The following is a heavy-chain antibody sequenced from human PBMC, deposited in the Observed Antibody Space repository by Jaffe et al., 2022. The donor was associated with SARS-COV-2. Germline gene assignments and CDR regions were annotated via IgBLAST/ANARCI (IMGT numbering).Heavy chain of an antibody. CDR3: ARESDTSMISGINY. J-gene: IGHJ4*02. Sequence: QVQLVESGGGVVQPGRSLRLSCAASGFTFSDYGMHWVRQAPGKGLEWVAVIWYDGSNRYHADSVKGRFIISRDNSKNTLYLQMNSLGVEDTAVYYCARESDTSMISGINYWGQGTLVTVSS. CDR1: GFTFSDYG. D-gene: IGHD5-18*01. V-gene: IGHV3-33*01. CDR2: IWYDGSNR.